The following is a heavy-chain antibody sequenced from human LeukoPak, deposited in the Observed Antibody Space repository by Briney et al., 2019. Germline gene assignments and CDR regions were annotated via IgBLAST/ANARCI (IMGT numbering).Heavy chain of an antibody. CDR2: IWFDGRDK. V-gene: IGHV3-33*01. Sequence: GRSLRLSCAASGFTFSSYGMHWVRQAPGKGLEWVALIWFDGRDKFHADSVKGRFTISRDNSKNTPFLQMNSLRAEDTAVYYCAREWGPIAVSGGPGYWGQGALVTVSS. J-gene: IGHJ4*02. CDR1: GFTFSSYG. CDR3: AREWGPIAVSGGPGY. D-gene: IGHD6-19*01.